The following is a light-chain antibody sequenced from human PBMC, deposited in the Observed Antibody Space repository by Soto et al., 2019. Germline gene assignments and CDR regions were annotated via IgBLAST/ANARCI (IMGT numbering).Light chain of an antibody. CDR3: QQSYSTPIT. Sequence: DIQMTQSPSSLSASVGDRVTITCRASQSISGYLNWYQQKPGKAPKLLIYAASSLQSGVPSRFSGSGSGTDFTLTISSLQPEDFATYYCQQSYSTPITFGQGPRLEI. CDR1: QSISGY. V-gene: IGKV1-39*01. CDR2: AAS. J-gene: IGKJ5*01.